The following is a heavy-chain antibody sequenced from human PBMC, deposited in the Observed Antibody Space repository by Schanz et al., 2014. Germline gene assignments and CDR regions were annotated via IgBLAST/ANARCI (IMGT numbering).Heavy chain of an antibody. V-gene: IGHV3-21*01. J-gene: IGHJ4*02. Sequence: EVQLVESGGGLVKPGGSLRLSCEASRFTFSSYSFNWVRQAPGKGLEWVSSITASGDYMHYADSVKGRFTISRDNARNSQYLQMNNLRVEDTAVYYCARGPDYGSGSYSSYWGQGTLVTVSS. CDR2: ITASGDYM. D-gene: IGHD3-10*01. CDR3: ARGPDYGSGSYSSY. CDR1: RFTFSSYS.